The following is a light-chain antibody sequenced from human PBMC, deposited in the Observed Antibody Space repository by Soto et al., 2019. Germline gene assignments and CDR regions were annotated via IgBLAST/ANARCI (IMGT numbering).Light chain of an antibody. CDR3: QQYHSSLT. J-gene: IGKJ4*01. CDR1: QSVSSRY. CDR2: GAS. V-gene: IGKV3-20*01. Sequence: EILLTQSPGTLPLSPGERATLSCRASQSVSSRYLAWYQQRPGQAPRLLIYGASSRATGIPDRFSGSGSGTDFTLTISRLEPEDFAVYYCQQYHSSLTFGGGTKVEIK.